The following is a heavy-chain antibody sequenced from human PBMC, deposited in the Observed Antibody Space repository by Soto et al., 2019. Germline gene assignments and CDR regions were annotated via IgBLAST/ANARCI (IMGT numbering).Heavy chain of an antibody. CDR1: RASVNSGGYS. CDR2: IFYTEAT. Sequence: SETLSLTCIVTRASVNSGGYSWTWIQQPPGKALEWIGFIFYTEATYYNPALKSRVTISVESSKNQFSLRLTSVTAADTAVYYCAREGRYCTGGSCSDGLWVWGQGTTVAV. CDR3: AREGRYCTGGSCSDGLWV. J-gene: IGHJ6*02. D-gene: IGHD2-15*01. V-gene: IGHV4-30-2*01.